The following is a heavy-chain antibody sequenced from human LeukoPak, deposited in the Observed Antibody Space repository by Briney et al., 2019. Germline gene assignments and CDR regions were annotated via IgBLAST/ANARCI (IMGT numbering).Heavy chain of an antibody. CDR1: GFTFSSYG. CDR3: AKDLVMAAILPFPFL. V-gene: IGHV3-30*02. J-gene: IGHJ4*02. D-gene: IGHD2-2*02. CDR2: IRYDGSNK. Sequence: GSLRLSCAASGFTFSSYGMHWVRQAPGKGLEWVAFIRYDGSNKYYADSAKGRFTISRDNSKNTLYLQMNSLRAEDTAVYYCAKDLVMAAILPFPFLWGQGTLVTVSS.